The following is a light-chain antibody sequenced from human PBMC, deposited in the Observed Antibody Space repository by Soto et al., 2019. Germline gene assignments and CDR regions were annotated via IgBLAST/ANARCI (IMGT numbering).Light chain of an antibody. CDR2: AAS. Sequence: EVVLRQSPGTLSLSPGERATLSCRASQSVRSTHLAWYQQKPGQVPRLLIYAASSRATGIPDRFSGSGSGTDFPLTISRLEPEDCAVYYSEHYDGSSTFSQETKLEMK. V-gene: IGKV3-20*01. CDR3: EHYDGSST. J-gene: IGKJ1*01. CDR1: QSVRSTH.